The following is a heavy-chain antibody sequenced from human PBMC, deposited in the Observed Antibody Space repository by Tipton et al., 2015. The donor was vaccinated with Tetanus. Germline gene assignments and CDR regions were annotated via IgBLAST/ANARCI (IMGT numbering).Heavy chain of an antibody. CDR3: ARDIEEVGATKYFDY. D-gene: IGHD1-26*01. CDR1: GGSISSYY. Sequence: TLSLTCTVSGGSISSYYWSWIRQPPGKGPEWIGQIHSSGSTNYIPSLKSRVTISLDTSKNQFSLRLTSVTAAGTAVYYCARDIEEVGATKYFDYWGQGTLVTVSS. J-gene: IGHJ4*02. CDR2: IHSSGST. V-gene: IGHV4-59*01.